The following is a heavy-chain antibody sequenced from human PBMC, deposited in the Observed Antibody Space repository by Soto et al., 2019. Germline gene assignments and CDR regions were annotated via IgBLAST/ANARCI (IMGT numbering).Heavy chain of an antibody. CDR1: GYSFTSYW. CDR3: ARLRGRYYDFWSGYPGLFGP. Sequence: GESLKISCKGSGYSFTSYWIGWVRQMPGKGLEWMGIIYPGDSDTRYSPSFQGQVTISADKSISTAYLQWSSLKASDTAMYYCARLRGRYYDFWSGYPGLFGPWGQGTLVTVSS. D-gene: IGHD3-3*01. J-gene: IGHJ5*02. CDR2: IYPGDSDT. V-gene: IGHV5-51*01.